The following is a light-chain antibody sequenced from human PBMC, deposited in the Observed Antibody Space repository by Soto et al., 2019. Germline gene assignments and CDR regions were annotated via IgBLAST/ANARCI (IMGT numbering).Light chain of an antibody. Sequence: EIVLTQSPGTLSFSPGERATLSCRASQSVRSSHLAWYQQKPGQAPRLLIYDASNRATGIPARFSGSGSGTDFTLTISSLEPEDFAVYYCQQYGSSGTFGQGTKVDIK. V-gene: IGKV3-20*01. CDR2: DAS. CDR1: QSVRSSH. CDR3: QQYGSSGT. J-gene: IGKJ1*01.